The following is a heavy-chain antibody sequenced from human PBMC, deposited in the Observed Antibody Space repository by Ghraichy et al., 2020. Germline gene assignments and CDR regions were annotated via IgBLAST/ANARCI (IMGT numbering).Heavy chain of an antibody. Sequence: GGSLRLSCAASGFTFSSYEMNWVRQAPGKGLEWISYISSSVSNIYYADSVKGRFTISRDNAKNSLYLQMDSLRAEDTAVYYCAREAAQCGGDCNDYWGQGVLVTVSS. J-gene: IGHJ4*02. CDR2: ISSSVSNI. D-gene: IGHD2-21*01. CDR1: GFTFSSYE. CDR3: AREAAQCGGDCNDY. V-gene: IGHV3-48*03.